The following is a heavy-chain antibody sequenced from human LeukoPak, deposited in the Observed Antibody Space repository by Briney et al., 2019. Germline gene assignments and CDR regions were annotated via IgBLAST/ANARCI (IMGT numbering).Heavy chain of an antibody. J-gene: IGHJ4*02. CDR1: GFTFSRRE. Sequence: QAGGSLRLSCSASGFTFSRREMAWVRQAPGKGLEWVSYISSSGSPIYYADSVKGRFTISRDNAKNSLYLQMNSLRAEDTAVYYCARGYSSGYYAPFFDYWGQGTLVTVSS. V-gene: IGHV3-48*03. CDR3: ARGYSSGYYAPFFDY. D-gene: IGHD3-22*01. CDR2: ISSSGSPI.